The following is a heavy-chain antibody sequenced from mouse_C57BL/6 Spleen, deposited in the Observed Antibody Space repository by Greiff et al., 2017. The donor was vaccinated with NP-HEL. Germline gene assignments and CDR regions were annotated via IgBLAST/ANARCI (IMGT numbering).Heavy chain of an antibody. D-gene: IGHD2-3*01. CDR3: ARGSLDGYYGYFDV. J-gene: IGHJ1*03. CDR1: GYSFTGYY. CDR2: INPSTGGT. V-gene: IGHV1-42*01. Sequence: VQLQQSGPELVKPGASVKISCKASGYSFTGYYMNWVKQSPEKSLEWIGEINPSTGGTTYNQKFKAKATLTVDKSSSTAYMQLKSLTSEDSAVYYCARGSLDGYYGYFDVWGTGTTVTVSS.